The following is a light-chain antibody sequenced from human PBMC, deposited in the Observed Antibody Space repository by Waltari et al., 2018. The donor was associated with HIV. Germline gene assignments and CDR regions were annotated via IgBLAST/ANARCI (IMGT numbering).Light chain of an antibody. Sequence: QSVLTQPPSASGTPGQRVTISCSGSSSNIGSNTVNWYQQLPGTAPKLLIYSYNQRPSGVPDRFSGSKSGTSASLAISGLQSEDEADYYCAAWDDSLNGGVFGGGTKLTVL. CDR1: SSNIGSNT. J-gene: IGLJ2*01. CDR3: AAWDDSLNGGV. CDR2: SYN. V-gene: IGLV1-44*01.